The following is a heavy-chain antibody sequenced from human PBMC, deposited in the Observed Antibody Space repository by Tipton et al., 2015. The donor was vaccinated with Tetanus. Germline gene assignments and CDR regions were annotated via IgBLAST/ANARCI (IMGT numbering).Heavy chain of an antibody. CDR1: GYTFTRYG. V-gene: IGHV1-18*01. J-gene: IGHJ4*02. CDR2: ISGYNGNT. D-gene: IGHD3-10*01. CDR3: ARDYFGSGSNYYFDY. Sequence: QSGPEVKKPGSSVKVSCKASGYTFTRYGLTWVRQAPGQGPEWMGWISGYNGNTNYALKFQGRVTMTTDTTTNTAYMELRSLRSDDTAVYYCARDYFGSGSNYYFDYWGQGSQVSVSS.